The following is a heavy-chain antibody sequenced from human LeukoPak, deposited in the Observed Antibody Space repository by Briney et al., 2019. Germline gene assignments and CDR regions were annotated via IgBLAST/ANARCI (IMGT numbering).Heavy chain of an antibody. J-gene: IGHJ3*02. V-gene: IGHV4-39*07. CDR2: IYYSGST. D-gene: IGHD2-21*01. Sequence: SETLSLTCTVSGGSISSSSYYWGWIRQPPGKGLEWIGSIYYSGSTYYNPSLKSRVTISVDTSKNQFSLKLSSVTAADTAVYYCARPFGGDPPDAFDIWGQGTMVTVSS. CDR1: GGSISSSSYY. CDR3: ARPFGGDPPDAFDI.